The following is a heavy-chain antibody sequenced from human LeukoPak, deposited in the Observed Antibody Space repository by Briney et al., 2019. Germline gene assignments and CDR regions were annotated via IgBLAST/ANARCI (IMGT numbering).Heavy chain of an antibody. D-gene: IGHD6-13*01. CDR1: GFTFDDYA. CDR2: ISWNSGSI. CDR3: AKDTPISSSWFDY. Sequence: PGGSLRLSCAASGFTFDDYAMHSVRQAPGTGLGWVSGISWNSGSIGYTDSVKGRFTISRDNAKNSLYLQMNSLRAEDTALYYCAKDTPISSSWFDYWGQGTLVTVSS. V-gene: IGHV3-9*01. J-gene: IGHJ4*02.